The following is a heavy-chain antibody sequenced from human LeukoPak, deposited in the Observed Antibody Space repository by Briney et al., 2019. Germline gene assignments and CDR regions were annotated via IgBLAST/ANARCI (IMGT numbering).Heavy chain of an antibody. CDR2: IYYSGST. Sequence: SETLSLTCTVSGGSIRSYYWSWIRQPPGKGMEWIGYIYYSGSTNYNPSLKSRVTISVDTSKNQFSLKLSSVTAADTAVYYCARRAEIDGHNPFDYWGQGTLVTVSS. V-gene: IGHV4-59*01. D-gene: IGHD5-24*01. CDR3: ARRAEIDGHNPFDY. J-gene: IGHJ4*02. CDR1: GGSIRSYY.